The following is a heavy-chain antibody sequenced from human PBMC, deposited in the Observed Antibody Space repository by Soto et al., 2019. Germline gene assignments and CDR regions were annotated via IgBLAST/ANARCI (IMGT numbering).Heavy chain of an antibody. V-gene: IGHV4-34*01. CDR3: ARGRDPPDVHTVVAVAATYYFDP. CDR2: INHSGST. Sequence: PSETLSLTCAVYGGSFSGYYWSWIRQPPGKGLEWIGEINHSGSTNYNPSLKSRVTISVDTSKNQFSLKLSSVTAADTAVYYCARGRDPPDVHTVVAVAATYYFDPWGQGTMVTVYS. D-gene: IGHD2-15*01. J-gene: IGHJ4*02. CDR1: GGSFSGYY.